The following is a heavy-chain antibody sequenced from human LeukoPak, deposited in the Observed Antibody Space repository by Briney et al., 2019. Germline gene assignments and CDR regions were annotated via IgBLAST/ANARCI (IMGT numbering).Heavy chain of an antibody. D-gene: IGHD3-3*01. CDR1: GFTFSHFA. J-gene: IGHJ4*02. CDR3: ARDSGVSIFGVLNGERER. V-gene: IGHV3-30-3*01. Sequence: LTGGSLRLSCAASGFTFSHFAMQWVRQAPGKGLQWVALIAYDGSNTYYADSVKGRFTVSRDNSKNTLSLQMNSLRPEDTAVYYCARDSGVSIFGVLNGERERWGQGSQVTVSS. CDR2: IAYDGSNT.